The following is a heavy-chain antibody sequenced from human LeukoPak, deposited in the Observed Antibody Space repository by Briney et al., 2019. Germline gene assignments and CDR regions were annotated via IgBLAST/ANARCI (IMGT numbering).Heavy chain of an antibody. J-gene: IGHJ4*02. D-gene: IGHD6-13*01. V-gene: IGHV3-30*04. CDR1: GFTFSSYA. Sequence: ERSLRLSCAASGFTFSSYAMHWVRQAPGKGLEWVAVISYDGSNKYYADSVKGRFTISRDNSKNTLYLQMNSLRAEDTAVYYCARGSAGSSWLNLDYWGQGTLVTVSS. CDR2: ISYDGSNK. CDR3: ARGSAGSSWLNLDY.